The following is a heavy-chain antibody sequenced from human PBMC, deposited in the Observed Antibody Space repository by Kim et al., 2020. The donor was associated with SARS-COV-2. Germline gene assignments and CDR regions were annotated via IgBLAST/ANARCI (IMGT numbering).Heavy chain of an antibody. CDR3: ASGRGSGFGELFENWFDP. D-gene: IGHD3-10*01. CDR2: IIPILGIA. Sequence: SVKVSCKASGGTFSSYAISWVRQAPGQGLEWMGRIIPILGIANYAQKFQGRVTITADKSTSTAYMELSSLRSEDTAVYYCASGRGSGFGELFENWFDPWGQGTLVTVSS. CDR1: GGTFSSYA. J-gene: IGHJ5*02. V-gene: IGHV1-69*04.